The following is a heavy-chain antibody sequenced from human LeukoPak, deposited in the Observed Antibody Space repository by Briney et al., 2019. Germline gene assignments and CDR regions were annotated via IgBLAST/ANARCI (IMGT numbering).Heavy chain of an antibody. J-gene: IGHJ6*03. CDR2: INHSRRT. CDR3: ARDLGWNILFFYMDV. V-gene: IGHV4-34*01. D-gene: IGHD1/OR15-1a*01. CDR1: GGSFSGYY. Sequence: SETLSLTCAVYGGSFSGYYWSWIRQPPGKGLEWIGEINHSRRTHYNPSLKSRVTISIDTSKNQFSLKLNSVTAADTAVYYCARDLGWNILFFYMDVWGKGTTVTVSS.